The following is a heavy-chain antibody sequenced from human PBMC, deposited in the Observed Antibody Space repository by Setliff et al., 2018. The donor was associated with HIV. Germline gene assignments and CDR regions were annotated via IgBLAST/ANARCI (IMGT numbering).Heavy chain of an antibody. D-gene: IGHD2-2*01. Sequence: SETLSLTCAVSGGSISSSHYWSWIRQPPGKGLEYIGYIYFTGITNYNPSLQSRVTISIDTTKKQLFPRVRSVTAADTAVYYCARGGYSSKWYSWFDPWGQGTLVTVSS. CDR2: IYFTGIT. J-gene: IGHJ5*01. CDR1: GGSISSSHY. V-gene: IGHV4-59*11. CDR3: ARGGYSSKWYSWFDP.